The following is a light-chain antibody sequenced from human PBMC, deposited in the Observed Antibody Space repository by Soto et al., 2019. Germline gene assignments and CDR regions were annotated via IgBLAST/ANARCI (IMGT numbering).Light chain of an antibody. CDR2: GAS. Sequence: DIVLTQSPCTLSSSLGGRATITCRASQSISGSLAWYQQKPGQAPKLLIYGASTWNTSFPARFSGSGSGTDFTLTISSLEPDDFAAYYCQHHNNYSLTFGEGTKVDIK. V-gene: IGKV3-11*01. CDR3: QHHNNYSLT. J-gene: IGKJ4*01. CDR1: QSISGS.